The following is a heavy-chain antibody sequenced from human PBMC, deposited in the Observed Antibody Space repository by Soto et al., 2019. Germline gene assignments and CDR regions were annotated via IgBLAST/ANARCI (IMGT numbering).Heavy chain of an antibody. J-gene: IGHJ6*02. CDR1: GFSITTKG. CDR3: ARRKYSGSGSYYNRPYYYGMDV. Sequence: VTSVKPTCKDPGFSITTKGICWAQQANKQGLEWMGWISAYNGNTNYAQKLQGRVTMTTDTSTSTAYMELRSLRSDDTAVYYCARRKYSGSGSYYNRPYYYGMDVWGQGTTVTVSS. D-gene: IGHD3-10*01. CDR2: ISAYNGNT. V-gene: IGHV1-18*01.